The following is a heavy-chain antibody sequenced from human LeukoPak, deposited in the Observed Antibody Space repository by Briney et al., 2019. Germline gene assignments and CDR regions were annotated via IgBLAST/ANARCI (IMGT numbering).Heavy chain of an antibody. V-gene: IGHV3-30-3*01. J-gene: IGHJ6*02. CDR1: GFSFSTYS. CDR3: VRELYNYGMYV. Sequence: GGSLRLSCAASGFSFSTYSMHWVRQAPGKGLEWVMAISNDGSQEYYADSVKGRFTISRDNSKNTLYLQMNSLRPEDTAVFYCVRELYNYGMYVWGQGTTVTV. CDR2: ISNDGSQE.